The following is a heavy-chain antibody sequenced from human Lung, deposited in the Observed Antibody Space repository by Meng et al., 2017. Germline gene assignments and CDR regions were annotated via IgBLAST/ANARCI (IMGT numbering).Heavy chain of an antibody. CDR3: ARGPTTMAHDFDY. J-gene: IGHJ4*02. CDR2: INHSGST. V-gene: IGHV4-34*01. D-gene: IGHD4-11*01. Sequence: QGQRKPWGAVLLKLSETRSLTCVVSGGSFSDYYWSWIRQPPGKGLEWIGEINHSGSTNYNPYLESRATISVDTSQNNLSLKLSSVTAADSAVYYCARGPTTMAHDFDYWGQGTLVTVSS. CDR1: GGSFSDYY.